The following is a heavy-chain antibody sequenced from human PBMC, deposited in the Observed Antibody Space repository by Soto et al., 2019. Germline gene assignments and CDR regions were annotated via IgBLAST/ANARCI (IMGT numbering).Heavy chain of an antibody. CDR1: GGSFSGHF. Sequence: SETLSLTWVVYGGSFSGHFWSWIRQPPGKGLEWIGEINHSGSANYNPSLKSRVTISVDTSKNQFSLKLTSVTAADTAVYYCAGWAVGIMIFGVPKDYWSQGTQVTVSS. CDR3: AGWAVGIMIFGVPKDY. CDR2: INHSGSA. J-gene: IGHJ4*02. V-gene: IGHV4-34*01. D-gene: IGHD3-3*01.